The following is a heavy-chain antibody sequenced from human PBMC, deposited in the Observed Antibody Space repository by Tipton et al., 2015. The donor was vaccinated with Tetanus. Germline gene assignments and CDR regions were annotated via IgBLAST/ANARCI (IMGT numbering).Heavy chain of an antibody. D-gene: IGHD5-12*01. V-gene: IGHV3-7*01. Sequence: GLVKPSETLSLTCSVSGGSVNLYFWSWIRQPAGKGLEWVANIKQDGSEKYYVDSVKGRFTISRDNAKNSLYLQMNSLRAEDTAVYYCARERGYSGYGIYYYYGMDVWGQGTTVTVSS. J-gene: IGHJ6*02. CDR2: IKQDGSEK. CDR1: GGSVNLYF. CDR3: ARERGYSGYGIYYYYGMDV.